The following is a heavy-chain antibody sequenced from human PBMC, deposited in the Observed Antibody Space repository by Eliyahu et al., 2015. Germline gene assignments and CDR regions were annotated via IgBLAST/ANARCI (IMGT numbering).Heavy chain of an antibody. J-gene: IGHJ4*02. CDR1: GHGFRXXY. Sequence: QVQLAESGGDLVKPGGSLRLSCTASGHGFRXXYXDWIRQAPGKGLEWVSHISSTGSIVYYADSVKGRFTISRENAKNSMYMQMNDLRADDTAIYFCARGVADNSGGYPVFHEWGQGTLVTVFS. D-gene: IGHD3-22*01. CDR2: ISSTGSIV. CDR3: ARGVADNSGGYPVFHE. V-gene: IGHV3-11*01.